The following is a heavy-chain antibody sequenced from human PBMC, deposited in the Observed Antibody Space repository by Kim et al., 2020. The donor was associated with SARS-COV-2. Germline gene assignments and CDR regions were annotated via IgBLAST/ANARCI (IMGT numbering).Heavy chain of an antibody. D-gene: IGHD3-22*01. CDR1: GFTFSSYA. J-gene: IGHJ3*02. Sequence: GGSLRLSCAASGFTFSSYAMHWVRQAPGKGLEWVAVISYDGSNKYYADSVKGRFTISRDNSKNTLYLQMNSLRAEDTAVYYCARRRPRITMIVVVTRNVYDAFDIWGQGTMVTVSS. CDR3: ARRRPRITMIVVVTRNVYDAFDI. V-gene: IGHV3-30-3*01. CDR2: ISYDGSNK.